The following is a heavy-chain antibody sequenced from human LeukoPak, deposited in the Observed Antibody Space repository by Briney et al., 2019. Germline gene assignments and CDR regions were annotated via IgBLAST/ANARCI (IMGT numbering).Heavy chain of an antibody. V-gene: IGHV4-39*01. Sequence: SETLSLTCTVSGDSISSSYHYWGWIRQPPGKGLEWTGSITHSGSTDYNPSLTGRVTISKDTSKNQFFLKLKSVTAADTAVYYCARHDRGRDDRYFDLWGRGTLVTVSS. J-gene: IGHJ2*01. CDR2: ITHSGST. CDR3: ARHDRGRDDRYFDL. CDR1: GDSISSSYHY. D-gene: IGHD3-10*01.